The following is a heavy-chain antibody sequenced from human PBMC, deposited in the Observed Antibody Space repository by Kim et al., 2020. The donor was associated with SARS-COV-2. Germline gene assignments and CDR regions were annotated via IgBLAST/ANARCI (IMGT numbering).Heavy chain of an antibody. V-gene: IGHV1-2*02. Sequence: QKFQGRVNMTRDTSISTAYMELSRLRSDDTAVYYCARDYRGSLGDDAFDIWGQGTMVTVSS. D-gene: IGHD1-26*01. CDR3: ARDYRGSLGDDAFDI. J-gene: IGHJ3*02.